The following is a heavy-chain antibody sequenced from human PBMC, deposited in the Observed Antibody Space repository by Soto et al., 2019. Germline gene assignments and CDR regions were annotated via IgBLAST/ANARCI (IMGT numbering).Heavy chain of an antibody. V-gene: IGHV3-9*01. J-gene: IGHJ4*02. CDR2: ISWNGGGR. D-gene: IGHD6-13*01. CDR1: GFTFNDHS. Sequence: SLRLSCAASGFTFNDHSMHWVRQAPGKGLEWVSGISWNGGGRGYADSVQGRFTISRDNAKNSLYLQMNSLKPEDTALYYCAKDLRSTAWYSISFFDYWGQGALVTVSS. CDR3: AKDLRSTAWYSISFFDY.